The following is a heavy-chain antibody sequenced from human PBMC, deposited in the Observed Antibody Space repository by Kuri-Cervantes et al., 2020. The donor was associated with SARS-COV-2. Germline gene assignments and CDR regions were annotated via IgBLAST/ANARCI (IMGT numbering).Heavy chain of an antibody. CDR2: ISYDGSNK. V-gene: IGHV3-30*04. CDR3: SRGIRDSDY. J-gene: IGHJ4*02. Sequence: GGSLRLSCAASGFTFSSYAIHWIRQAPDKGLELVAVISYDGSNKYYADSVEGRFTISRGNSKNTLYLQMNSLRAEDTAVYYCSRGIRDSDYWGQGTLVTVSS. CDR1: GFTFSSYA.